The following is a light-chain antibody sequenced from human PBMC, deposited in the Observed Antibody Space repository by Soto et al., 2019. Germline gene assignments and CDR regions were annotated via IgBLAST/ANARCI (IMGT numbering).Light chain of an antibody. Sequence: QSVLTQPASVSGSPGQSTTISCTGTSSDVGGYNYVSWYQQQPGKAPKLMIYEVSNRPSGVSNRFSGSKSGNTASLTISELQAEDEADYYCSSYTSSSTRVFGTGTKVTVL. CDR1: SSDVGGYNY. V-gene: IGLV2-14*01. J-gene: IGLJ1*01. CDR3: SSYTSSSTRV. CDR2: EVS.